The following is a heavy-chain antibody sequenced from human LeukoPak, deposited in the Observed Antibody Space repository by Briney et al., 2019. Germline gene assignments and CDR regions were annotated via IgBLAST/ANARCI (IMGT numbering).Heavy chain of an antibody. CDR2: IKSKTDGGTT. CDR3: TTEVSTMIVVEGRDAFDI. Sequence: GGSLRLSCAASGFTFSNAWMSWVRQAPGKGLEWVGRIKSKTDGGTTGYAAPVKGRFTISRDDSKNTLYLQMNSLKTEDTAVYYCTTEVSTMIVVEGRDAFDIWGQGTMVTVSS. CDR1: GFTFSNAW. V-gene: IGHV3-15*01. D-gene: IGHD3-22*01. J-gene: IGHJ3*02.